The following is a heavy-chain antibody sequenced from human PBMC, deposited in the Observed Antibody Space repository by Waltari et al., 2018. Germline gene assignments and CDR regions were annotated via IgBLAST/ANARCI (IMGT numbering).Heavy chain of an antibody. CDR3: ARGGSNSYYYYYYMDV. CDR2: INPNSGGT. D-gene: IGHD1-26*01. Sequence: QVQLVQSGAEVKKPGASVKVSCKASGYTFTGYYMHWVRQAPGQGLEWMGRINPNSGGTNYAQKFQGRVTMTRDTSISTAYMELSRLRSDDTAVYYCARGGSNSYYYYYYMDVWGKGTTVTVSS. V-gene: IGHV1-2*06. J-gene: IGHJ6*03. CDR1: GYTFTGYY.